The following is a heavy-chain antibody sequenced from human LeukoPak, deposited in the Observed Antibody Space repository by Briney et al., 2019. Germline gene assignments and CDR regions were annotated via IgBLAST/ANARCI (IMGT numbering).Heavy chain of an antibody. D-gene: IGHD6-13*01. CDR2: MSSDGGHK. CDR1: GFIFSNYA. Sequence: PERSLRLSCAASGFIFSNYAMHWVRQAPGKGLEWVVVMSSDGGHKYYADSVKGRFTISRDNSKTTLFLQMNSLRGEDTAAYYCARETRSSQAPYFFDFWGQGTLVTVSS. V-gene: IGHV3-30-3*01. J-gene: IGHJ4*02. CDR3: ARETRSSQAPYFFDF.